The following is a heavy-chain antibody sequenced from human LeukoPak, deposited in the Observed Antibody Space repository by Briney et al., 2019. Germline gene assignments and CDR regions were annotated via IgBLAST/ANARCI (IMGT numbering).Heavy chain of an antibody. CDR1: GFTFDGYA. CDR2: ISWDGGST. J-gene: IGHJ3*02. Sequence: PGGSLRLSCAASGFTFDGYAMHWVRQAPGKGLEWVSLISWDGGSTYYADSVKGRFTISRDNSKNSLYLQMNSLRAEDTALYYCAKETKTEGWAFDIWGQGTMVTVSP. V-gene: IGHV3-43D*03. D-gene: IGHD2-15*01. CDR3: AKETKTEGWAFDI.